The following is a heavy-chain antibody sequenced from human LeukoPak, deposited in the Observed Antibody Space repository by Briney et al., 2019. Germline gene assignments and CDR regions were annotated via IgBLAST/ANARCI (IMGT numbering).Heavy chain of an antibody. Sequence: SVKVSCKASGGTFSSYAISWVRQAPGQGLEWMGGIIPIFGTANYAQKFQGRVTITADESTSTAYMELSSLRSEDTAVYYCAGQNYYDSSGYYYGGVAPFDPWGQGTLVTVSS. V-gene: IGHV1-69*13. CDR2: IIPIFGTA. CDR3: AGQNYYDSSGYYYGGVAPFDP. CDR1: GGTFSSYA. J-gene: IGHJ5*02. D-gene: IGHD3-22*01.